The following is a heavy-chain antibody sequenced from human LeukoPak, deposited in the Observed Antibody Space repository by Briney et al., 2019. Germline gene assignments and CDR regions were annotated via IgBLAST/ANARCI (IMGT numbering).Heavy chain of an antibody. CDR2: INHSGST. Sequence: SETLSLTCAVYGGSFSGYYWSWIRQPPGKGLEWIGEINHSGSTNYNPSLKSRVTISVDTSKNQFSLKLSSETAADTAVYYCARRGVVITTWVDYWGQGTLVTVSS. V-gene: IGHV4-34*01. D-gene: IGHD3-22*01. CDR3: ARRGVVITTWVDY. CDR1: GGSFSGYY. J-gene: IGHJ4*02.